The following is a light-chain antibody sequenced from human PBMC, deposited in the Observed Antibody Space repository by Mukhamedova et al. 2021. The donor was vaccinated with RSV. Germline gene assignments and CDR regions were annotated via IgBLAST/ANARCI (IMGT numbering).Light chain of an antibody. CDR1: SSNIGADYD. V-gene: IGLV1-40*01. CDR3: QSYDSSLSGCV. CDR2: NNN. Sequence: GSSSNIGADYDVHWYQQLPGTAPRLLIYNNNNRPSGVPDRFSSSMSGTSASLAITGLQAEDEADYYCQSYDSSLSGCVFGGGTKLT. J-gene: IGLJ3*02.